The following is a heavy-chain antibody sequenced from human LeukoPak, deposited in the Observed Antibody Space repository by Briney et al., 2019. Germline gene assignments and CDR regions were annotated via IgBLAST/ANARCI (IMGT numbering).Heavy chain of an antibody. J-gene: IGHJ3*02. D-gene: IGHD4-23*01. CDR3: VRDGTNSPRDAFDI. CDR1: GFSFSSYP. V-gene: IGHV3-48*02. Sequence: GGSLRLSCVASGFSFSSYPMNWVRQAPGKGLEWVSHINSDTNITPYTASVSGRFTISRDNAKNSLYLHVNSLRDEDTAVYYCVRDGTNSPRDAFDIWGQGTMVTVSS. CDR2: INSDTNIT.